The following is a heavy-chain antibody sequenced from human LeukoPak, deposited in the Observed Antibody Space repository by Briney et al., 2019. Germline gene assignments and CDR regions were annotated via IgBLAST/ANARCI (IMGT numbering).Heavy chain of an antibody. CDR1: GFTFSNYW. J-gene: IGHJ4*02. D-gene: IGHD3-10*01. CDR3: ARDAGTGFDN. Sequence: GGSLRLSCAASGFTFSNYWMTWVRQAPGKGLEWVANIKKDGRDKYYVDSVKGRFTISKDNAKNSVYLQMSSLRVEDTAVYYCARDAGTGFDNWGQGALVTVSS. CDR2: IKKDGRDK. V-gene: IGHV3-7*01.